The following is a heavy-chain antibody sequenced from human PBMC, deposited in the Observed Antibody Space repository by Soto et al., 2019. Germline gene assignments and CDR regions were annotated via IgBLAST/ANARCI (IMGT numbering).Heavy chain of an antibody. J-gene: IGHJ4*02. D-gene: IGHD2-2*01. V-gene: IGHV4-59*13. CDR3: ARDKCSSTSCYFDY. CDR2: IYYSGST. Sequence: VQMLESGGGLVQPGGSLRLSCAASGFTCSSYDMSWVRQAPGKGLEWIGYIYYSGSTNYNPSLKSRVTISVDTSKNQFSLKLSSVTAADTAVYYCARDKCSSTSCYFDYWGQGTLVTVSS. CDR1: GFTCSSYD.